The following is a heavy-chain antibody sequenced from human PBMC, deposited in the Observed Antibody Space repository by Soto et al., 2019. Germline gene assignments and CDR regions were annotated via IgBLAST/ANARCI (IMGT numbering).Heavy chain of an antibody. Sequence: SETLSLTCAVYGGSFSNNYWTWFRQPPGKGLEWIGEISPSGTTKYIPSLKSRGTISVDTSRKQFFLKVTSVSAADTAVYYCATSLWFGTQPEIWGPGTLVTVPQ. CDR2: ISPSGTT. CDR1: GGSFSNNY. D-gene: IGHD3-10*01. CDR3: ATSLWFGTQPEI. J-gene: IGHJ4*02. V-gene: IGHV4-34*01.